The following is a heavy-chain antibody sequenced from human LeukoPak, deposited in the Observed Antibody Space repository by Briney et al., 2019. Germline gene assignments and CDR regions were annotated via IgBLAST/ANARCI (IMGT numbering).Heavy chain of an antibody. D-gene: IGHD1-26*01. CDR3: ARHGGSYSFDY. V-gene: IGHV4-59*08. Sequence: TSETLSLTCTVSGGSISSYYWSWIRQPPGKGLEWIGYIYYSGSTNYNPSLKSRVTISVDTSKNQFSLKLSSVTAADTAVYYCARHGGSYSFDYWGQGTLVTVSS. CDR2: IYYSGST. J-gene: IGHJ4*02. CDR1: GGSISSYY.